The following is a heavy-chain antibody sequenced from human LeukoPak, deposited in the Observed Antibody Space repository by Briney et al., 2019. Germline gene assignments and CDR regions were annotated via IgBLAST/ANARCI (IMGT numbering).Heavy chain of an antibody. CDR3: ARGRYSSRSGGYYFDI. V-gene: IGHV3-7*01. D-gene: IGHD2-2*01. Sequence: PGGSLRLSCVVSGFTLSSGWMSWVRQAPGKGLEWVANIKKDGIEKYYVESVKGRFTISRDNAKNSLYLQMNSLRAEDTAVYYCARGRYSSRSGGYYFDIWGQGALVTVSS. CDR1: GFTLSSGW. CDR2: IKKDGIEK. J-gene: IGHJ4*02.